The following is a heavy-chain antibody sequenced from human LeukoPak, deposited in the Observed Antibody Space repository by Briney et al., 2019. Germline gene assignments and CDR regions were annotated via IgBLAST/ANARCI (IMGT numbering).Heavy chain of an antibody. J-gene: IGHJ3*01. D-gene: IGHD2-8*01. CDR1: GFTFSNYW. Sequence: PGGFLRLSCVASGFTFSNYWMQWVRQVPGKGLVWVSRLNGDGTNIIYADSVKGRFTISRDNAENTLYLQMNSLRAEDTALYYCARSQSGVFDVWGQGTMVTVSS. CDR2: LNGDGTNI. CDR3: ARSQSGVFDV. V-gene: IGHV3-74*01.